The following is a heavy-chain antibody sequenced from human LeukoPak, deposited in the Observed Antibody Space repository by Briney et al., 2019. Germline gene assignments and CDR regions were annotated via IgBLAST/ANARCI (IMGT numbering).Heavy chain of an antibody. J-gene: IGHJ4*02. Sequence: PSETLSLTCTVSGDSISSFYWSWIRQPAGKGLEWLGRIYTSGSTNYNPSLKRRVTMSVDTSKNQFSLKLSSVTAADTAVYYCARDVVAAPGTWDYWGQGTLVTVSS. CDR1: GDSISSFY. CDR3: ARDVVAAPGTWDY. V-gene: IGHV4-4*07. CDR2: IYTSGST. D-gene: IGHD6-13*01.